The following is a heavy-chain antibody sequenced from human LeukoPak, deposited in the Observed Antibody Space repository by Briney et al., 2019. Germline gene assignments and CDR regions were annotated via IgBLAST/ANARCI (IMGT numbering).Heavy chain of an antibody. CDR3: ASQGWLQSGFDP. Sequence: GGSLRLSCAASGFTFSNSAMNWVRQAPGKGPEWVSAISGSGYNTYYADSVVGRFTISRDNSKNTLYLQMNSLRAEDTAVYYCASQGWLQSGFDPWGQGTLVTVSS. V-gene: IGHV3-23*01. CDR2: ISGSGYNT. CDR1: GFTFSNSA. J-gene: IGHJ5*02. D-gene: IGHD5-24*01.